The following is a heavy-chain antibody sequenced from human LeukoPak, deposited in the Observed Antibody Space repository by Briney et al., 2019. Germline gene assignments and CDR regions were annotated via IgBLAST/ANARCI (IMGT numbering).Heavy chain of an antibody. Sequence: GGSLRLSCAASGFTFSAYTMHWVRQTPGKGLEWVAVISYDGTDKYYAGSVRGRFTISRDNAKDTLSLQMNSLRAEDTAVYYCVKGSVIYTGGYFDYWGQGTLVTVSS. J-gene: IGHJ4*02. CDR3: VKGSVIYTGGYFDY. CDR2: ISYDGTDK. V-gene: IGHV3-30*03. CDR1: GFTFSAYT. D-gene: IGHD3-10*01.